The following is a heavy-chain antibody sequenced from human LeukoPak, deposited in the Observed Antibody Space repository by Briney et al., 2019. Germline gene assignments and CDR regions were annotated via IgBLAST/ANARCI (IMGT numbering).Heavy chain of an antibody. CDR3: ASPQPYYYGSDSLFDY. Sequence: SGTLSLTCTVSGGSISSSSYYWGWIRQPPGKGLEWIGSIYYSGSTYYNPSLKSRVTISVDTSKNQFSLKLSSVTAADTAVYYCASPQPYYYGSDSLFDYWGQGTLVTVSS. D-gene: IGHD3-10*01. V-gene: IGHV4-39*01. J-gene: IGHJ4*02. CDR2: IYYSGST. CDR1: GGSISSSSYY.